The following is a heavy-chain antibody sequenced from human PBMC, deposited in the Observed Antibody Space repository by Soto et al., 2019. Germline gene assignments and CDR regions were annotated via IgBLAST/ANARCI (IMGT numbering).Heavy chain of an antibody. V-gene: IGHV3-64D*06. CDR3: VKVSTFYDILTGYYSTNFFDP. CDR1: GFTFSEYS. J-gene: IGHJ5*02. D-gene: IGHD3-9*01. CDR2: ISSDGDIT. Sequence: GGSLRLSCSASGFTFSEYSMHWVRQAPGKGLQYVSTISSDGDITYYADSVKGRLTISRDNSKNTLYLQMNSLRPEDTAVYYCVKVSTFYDILTGYYSTNFFDPWGQGTLVTVSS.